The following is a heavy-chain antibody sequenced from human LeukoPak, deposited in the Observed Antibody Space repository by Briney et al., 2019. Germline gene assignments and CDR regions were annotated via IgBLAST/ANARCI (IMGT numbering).Heavy chain of an antibody. Sequence: GGSLRLSCAASGLTLSSHGLHWVRQAPGKGLEWVAVISFDGSQKYYEDSVKGRFTISRDNSKNALYLQMNSLRDEDTAMYYCAKDRYQYDTSGYYYHFYYDGVDVWGQGSTVTVSS. CDR3: AKDRYQYDTSGYYYHFYYDGVDV. J-gene: IGHJ6*02. D-gene: IGHD3-22*01. V-gene: IGHV3-30*18. CDR1: GLTLSSHG. CDR2: ISFDGSQK.